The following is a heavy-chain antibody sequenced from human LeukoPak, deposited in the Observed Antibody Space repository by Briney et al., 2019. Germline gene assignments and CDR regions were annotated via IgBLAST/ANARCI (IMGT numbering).Heavy chain of an antibody. CDR2: IYYSGST. J-gene: IGHJ5*02. V-gene: IGHV4-59*01. CDR1: GGSISSYY. CDR3: AREERRRRTLLWFGDHPKTDWFDP. D-gene: IGHD3-10*01. Sequence: PSETLSLTCTVSGGSISSYYWSWIRQPPGKGLEWIGYIYYSGSTNYNPSLKSRVTISVDTSKNQFSLKLSSVTAADTAVYCCAREERRRRTLLWFGDHPKTDWFDPWGQGTLVTVSS.